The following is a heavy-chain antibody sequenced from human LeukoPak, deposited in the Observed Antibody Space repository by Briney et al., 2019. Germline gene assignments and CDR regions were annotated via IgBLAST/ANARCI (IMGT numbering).Heavy chain of an antibody. V-gene: IGHV3-48*04. CDR3: ACWGSSWYSQPLDYFDY. CDR1: GFTFSSYA. D-gene: IGHD6-13*01. Sequence: PGGSLRLSCAASGFTFSSYAMHWVRQAPGKGLEWVSYISSSGSTIYYADSVKGRFTISRDNAKNSLYLQMNSLRAEDTAVYYCACWGSSWYSQPLDYFDYWGQGTLVTVSS. CDR2: ISSSGSTI. J-gene: IGHJ4*02.